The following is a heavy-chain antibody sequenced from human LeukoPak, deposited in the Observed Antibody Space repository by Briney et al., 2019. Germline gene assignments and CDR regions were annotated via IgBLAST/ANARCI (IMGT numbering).Heavy chain of an antibody. CDR3: PRDLLPDYYGSGSYLVFDY. D-gene: IGHD3-10*01. CDR2: INPNSGGT. J-gene: IGHJ4*02. V-gene: IGHV1-2*02. CDR1: GYTFTGYY. Sequence: GASVKVSCKASGYTFTGYYMHWVRQAPGQGLEWMGWINPNSGGTNYAQKFQGRVTMTRDTSISTAYMELSGLRSDGTAVYYCPRDLLPDYYGSGSYLVFDYWGQGTLVTVSS.